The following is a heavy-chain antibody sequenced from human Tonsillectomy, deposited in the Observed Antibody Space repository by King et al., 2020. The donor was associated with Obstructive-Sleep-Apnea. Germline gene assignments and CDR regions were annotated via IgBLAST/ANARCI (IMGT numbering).Heavy chain of an antibody. CDR3: AREITMVRGVTLRRDYYYGMDV. V-gene: IGHV4-31*03. Sequence: QLQESGPGLVKPSQTLSLTCTVSGGSISSGGYYWSWIRQHPGKGLEWIGYIYYSGSTYYNPSLKSRVTISVDTSKNQFSLKLSSVTAADTAVYYCAREITMVRGVTLRRDYYYGMDVWGQGTTVTVSS. D-gene: IGHD3-10*01. CDR2: IYYSGST. J-gene: IGHJ6*02. CDR1: GGSISSGGYY.